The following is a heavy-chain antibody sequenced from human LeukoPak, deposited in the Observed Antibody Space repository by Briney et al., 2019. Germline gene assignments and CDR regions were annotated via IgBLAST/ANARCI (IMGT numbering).Heavy chain of an antibody. CDR1: GFIFSSYV. V-gene: IGHV3-23*01. J-gene: IGHJ4*02. CDR2: ISGGGGST. Sequence: GGSLRLSCAASGFIFSSYVMSWVRQAPGKGLEWVSGISGGGGSTYYADSVEGRFTISRDNSKNTMYLQMGSLRAEDMAVYYCASPGAYYWGQGTLVTVSS. CDR3: ASPGAYY.